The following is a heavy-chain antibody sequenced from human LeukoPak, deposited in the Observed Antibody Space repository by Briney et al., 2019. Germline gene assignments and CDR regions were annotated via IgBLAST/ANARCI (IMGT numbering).Heavy chain of an antibody. CDR3: VGDGNTISFIH. J-gene: IGHJ4*02. CDR1: GGSISSGGYS. Sequence: PSETLSLTCAVSGGSISSGGYSWSWIRQPPGKGLEWIGYIYHSGSTYYNPSLKSRVTISVDRSKNQFSLKLSSVTAEDTAVYYCVGDGNTISFIHWGQGTLVTVSS. CDR2: IYHSGST. D-gene: IGHD3-16*01. V-gene: IGHV4-30-2*01.